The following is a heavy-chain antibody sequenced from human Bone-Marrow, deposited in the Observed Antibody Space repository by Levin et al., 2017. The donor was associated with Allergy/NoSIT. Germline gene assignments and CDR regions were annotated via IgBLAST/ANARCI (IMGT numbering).Heavy chain of an antibody. CDR3: ARFDLGWFGEYS. V-gene: IGHV1-2*02. J-gene: IGHJ4*02. D-gene: IGHD3-10*01. CDR2: INPNSGGT. Sequence: ASVKVSCKASGYTFTGYYMHWVRQAPGQGLEWMGWINPNSGGTNYAQKFQGRVTMTRDTSISTAYMELSRLRSDDTAVYYCARFDLGWFGEYSWGQGTLVTVSS. CDR1: GYTFTGYY.